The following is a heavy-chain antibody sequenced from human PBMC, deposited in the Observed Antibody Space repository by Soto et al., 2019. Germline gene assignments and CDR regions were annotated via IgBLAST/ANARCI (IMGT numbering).Heavy chain of an antibody. D-gene: IGHD1-1*01. V-gene: IGHV4-4*02. CDR1: GVSFTSNNW. CDR3: ASRDPGTSVDY. CDR2: IYRTGST. Sequence: SETLSLTSAVSGVSFTSNNWLTWVRQPPGQGLEWIGEIYRTGSTNYNPSLKSRVTISLDKSENQFSLKVTSLTAADTAVYYCASRDPGTSVDYWGQGTGVNVS. J-gene: IGHJ4*02.